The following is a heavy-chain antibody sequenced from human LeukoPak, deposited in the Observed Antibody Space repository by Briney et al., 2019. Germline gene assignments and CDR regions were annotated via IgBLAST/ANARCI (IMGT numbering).Heavy chain of an antibody. Sequence: GGSLRLSCAGSGFTFSSYAMTWVRQAPGKGLEWVSVISGSGGSTNYADSVKGRFTISRDNSKNTLYLQMNSLRAEDTAVFYCARTGPLAYCSGGSCYAYFGSWGQGTLVSVSS. V-gene: IGHV3-23*01. CDR1: GFTFSSYA. CDR2: ISGSGGST. CDR3: ARTGPLAYCSGGSCYAYFGS. J-gene: IGHJ4*02. D-gene: IGHD2-15*01.